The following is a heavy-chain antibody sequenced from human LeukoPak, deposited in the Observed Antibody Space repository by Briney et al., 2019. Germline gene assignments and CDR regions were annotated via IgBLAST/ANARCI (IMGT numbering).Heavy chain of an antibody. J-gene: IGHJ4*02. Sequence: SETLSLTCAVYSGSFSGFYWSLIRQPPGKGLEWIGEINHSGSTNYNPSLKSRVTISVDTSKNQFSLKLSSVTAADTAVYYCARARRAVAGYFDYWDQGTLVTVSS. CDR3: ARARRAVAGYFDY. CDR1: SGSFSGFY. D-gene: IGHD6-19*01. CDR2: INHSGST. V-gene: IGHV4-34*01.